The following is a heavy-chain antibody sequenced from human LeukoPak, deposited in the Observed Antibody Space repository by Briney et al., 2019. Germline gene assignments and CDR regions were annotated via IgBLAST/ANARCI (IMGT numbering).Heavy chain of an antibody. V-gene: IGHV3-7*03. J-gene: IGHJ6*02. CDR2: VNRDGSET. CDR3: ARNNGMDV. CDR1: GFTLSTYW. Sequence: GGSLRLSCVASGFTLSTYWMTWVRQVPGRGPEWVANVNRDGSETYYLDSVKGRFTISKDNAKNSLYLQMNSLRAEDTALYHCARNNGMDVWGQGTTVIVSS.